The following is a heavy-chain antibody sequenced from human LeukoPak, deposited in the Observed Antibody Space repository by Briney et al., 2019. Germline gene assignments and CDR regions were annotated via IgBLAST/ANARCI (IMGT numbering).Heavy chain of an antibody. CDR2: MNPNSGNT. Sequence: ASVKVSCKASGYTFTSYDINWVRQATGQGLEWMGWMNPNSGNTGYAQKFQGRVTMTRNTSISTAYMELSSLRSEDTAVYFCARGVALLYFAEGFDPWGQGTLVTVSS. J-gene: IGHJ5*02. D-gene: IGHD3-10*01. CDR3: ARGVALLYFAEGFDP. CDR1: GYTFTSYD. V-gene: IGHV1-8*01.